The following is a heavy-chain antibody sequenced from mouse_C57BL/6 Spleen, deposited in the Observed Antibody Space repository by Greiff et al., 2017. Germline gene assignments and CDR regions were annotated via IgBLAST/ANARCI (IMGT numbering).Heavy chain of an antibody. CDR1: GYSITSGYY. CDR3: ARDQLRD. V-gene: IGHV3-6*01. J-gene: IGHJ2*01. CDR2: ISYDGSN. D-gene: IGHD2-12*01. Sequence: DVQLQESGPGLVKPSQSLSLTCSVTGYSITSGYYWNWIRQFPGNKLEWMGYISYDGSNNYNPSLKNRISITRDTSKNQFFLKLNSVTTEDTATYYCARDQLRDWGQGTTLTVSS.